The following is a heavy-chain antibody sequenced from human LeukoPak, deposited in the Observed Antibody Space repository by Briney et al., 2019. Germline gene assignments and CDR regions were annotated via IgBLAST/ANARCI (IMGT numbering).Heavy chain of an antibody. J-gene: IGHJ4*02. CDR3: ARDGGDYGSGSYYAY. D-gene: IGHD3-10*01. CDR1: GFTFSSYW. V-gene: IGHV3-7*01. Sequence: GGSLRLSCAASGFTFSSYWMHWVRQAPGKGLEWVANIKQDGSEKYYVDSVKGRFTISRDNAKKSLYLQMDSLRAEDTAVYYCARDGGDYGSGSYYAYWGQGTLVTVSS. CDR2: IKQDGSEK.